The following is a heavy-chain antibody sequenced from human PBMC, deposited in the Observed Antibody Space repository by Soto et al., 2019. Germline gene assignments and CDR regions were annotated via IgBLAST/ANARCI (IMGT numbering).Heavy chain of an antibody. V-gene: IGHV3-48*02. CDR2: ISSSSSTI. CDR1: GFTFNSYS. CDR3: ARAGYYGSGILL. J-gene: IGHJ4*02. D-gene: IGHD3-10*01. Sequence: EVQLVESGGGLVRPGGSLRLSCAASGFTFNSYSMYWVRQAPGKGLEWVSYISSSSSTIYYADSVKGRFTISRDNAKNSLYLQMNSLRDEDTAVYYCARAGYYGSGILLWGQGTLVTVSS.